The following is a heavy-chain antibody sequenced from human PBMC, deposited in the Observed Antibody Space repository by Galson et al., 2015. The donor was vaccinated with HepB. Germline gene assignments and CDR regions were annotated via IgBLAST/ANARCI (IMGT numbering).Heavy chain of an antibody. V-gene: IGHV3-21*06. CDR3: ARDVVWDRASDV. CDR1: QFSFSAHT. D-gene: IGHD3-16*01. J-gene: IGHJ3*01. Sequence: SLRLSCAASQFSFSAHTMTWVRQAPGKGLEWVSSISSFNNYIYYVDSVKGRFTISRDNAKNSLYLQMNSLRAEDTAVYYCARDVVWDRASDVWGQGTMVAVSS. CDR2: ISSFNNYI.